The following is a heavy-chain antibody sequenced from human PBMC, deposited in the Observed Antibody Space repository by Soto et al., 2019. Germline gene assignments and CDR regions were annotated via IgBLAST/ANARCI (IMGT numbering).Heavy chain of an antibody. V-gene: IGHV3-48*02. CDR3: AREIAAADFDY. CDR2: ISSTDSTS. Sequence: EVQLVESGGGLVQPGGSLRLSCAAYGFSFSSYHMNWVRQAPGKGLEWVSYISSTDSTSYYADSVKGRFTISRDNAKNSLFLQMHSLRYEDTAVYDCAREIAAADFDYWGQGTRVTVSS. J-gene: IGHJ4*02. CDR1: GFSFSSYH. D-gene: IGHD6-13*01.